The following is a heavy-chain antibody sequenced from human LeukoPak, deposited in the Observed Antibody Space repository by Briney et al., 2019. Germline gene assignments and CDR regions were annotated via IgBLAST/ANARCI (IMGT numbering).Heavy chain of an antibody. Sequence: PSETLSLTCTVSGGSISSSSYYWGWIRQPPGKGLEWIGYIYYSGSTYYNPSLKSRVTISVDTSKNQFSLKLSSVTAADTAVYYCARVNLFAFDIWGQGTMVTVSS. CDR3: ARVNLFAFDI. CDR2: IYYSGST. CDR1: GGSISSSSYY. J-gene: IGHJ3*02. V-gene: IGHV4-30-4*08. D-gene: IGHD1-1*01.